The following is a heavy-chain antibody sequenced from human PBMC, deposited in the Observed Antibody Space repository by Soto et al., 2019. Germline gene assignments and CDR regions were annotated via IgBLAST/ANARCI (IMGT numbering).Heavy chain of an antibody. V-gene: IGHV1-8*01. J-gene: IGHJ6*02. D-gene: IGHD2-15*01. CDR1: GYTFTSYD. Sequence: GASVKVSCKASGYTFTSYDINWVRQATGQGLEWMGWMNPNSGNTGYAQKFQGRVTMTRNTSISTAYMELSSLRSEDTAVYYCARGQNCSGGSCYPGYYYYYGMDVWGQGTTVTVSS. CDR3: ARGQNCSGGSCYPGYYYYYGMDV. CDR2: MNPNSGNT.